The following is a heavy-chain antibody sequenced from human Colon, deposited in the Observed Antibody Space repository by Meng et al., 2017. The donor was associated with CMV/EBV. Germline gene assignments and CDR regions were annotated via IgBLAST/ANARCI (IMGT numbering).Heavy chain of an antibody. D-gene: IGHD3-22*01. CDR1: GYTFINYA. CDR3: AREDTMREFDY. CDR2: ISTYRGNT. J-gene: IGHJ4*02. Sequence: ASVMVSCKASGYTFINYAISWVRQAPGQGLEWMGWISTYRGNTNYAQNFQGRVTMTTDTSTSTAYMELRSLRSDDTAVYYCAREDTMREFDYWGQGTLVTVSS. V-gene: IGHV1-18*01.